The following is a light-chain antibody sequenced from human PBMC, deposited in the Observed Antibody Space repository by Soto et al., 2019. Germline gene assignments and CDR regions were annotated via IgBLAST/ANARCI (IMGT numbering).Light chain of an antibody. CDR3: SSYAGSNNFV. J-gene: IGLJ1*01. V-gene: IGLV2-8*01. Sequence: QSVLTRPPSASGFPGQSVTISCTGSSSDVGYYDYVSWYQQHPGKAPKLVIYEVTKRPSGVPDRVSASKSGNTASLTVSGLRAADEADYYCSSYAGSNNFVFGSGTKVTVL. CDR1: SSDVGYYDY. CDR2: EVT.